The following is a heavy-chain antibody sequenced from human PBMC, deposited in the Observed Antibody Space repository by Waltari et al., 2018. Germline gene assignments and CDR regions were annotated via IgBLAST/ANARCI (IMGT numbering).Heavy chain of an antibody. D-gene: IGHD3-10*01. CDR1: GFTFSSYA. Sequence: EVQLLESGGGLVQPGGSLRLSCAASGFTFSSYAMSWVRQAPGKGLEWVSVIYSGGSTYYADSVKGRFTISRDNSKNTLYLQMNSLRAEDTAVYYCAKDGNMVRGVIPHRQRDYWGQGTLVTVSS. J-gene: IGHJ4*02. CDR2: IYSGGST. V-gene: IGHV3-23*03. CDR3: AKDGNMVRGVIPHRQRDY.